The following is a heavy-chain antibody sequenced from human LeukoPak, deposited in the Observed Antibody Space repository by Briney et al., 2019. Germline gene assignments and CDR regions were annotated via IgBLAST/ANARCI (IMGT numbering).Heavy chain of an antibody. CDR2: ISGSGGST. D-gene: IGHD3-10*01. J-gene: IGHJ4*02. CDR1: GFTFSSYA. CDR3: AEGRITMVRGVIFFDY. Sequence: GESLKISCAASGFTFSSYAMSWVRQAPGKGLEWVSAISGSGGSTYYADSVKGRFTISRDNSKNTLYLQMNSLRAEDTAVYYCAEGRITMVRGVIFFDYWGQGTLVTVSS. V-gene: IGHV3-23*01.